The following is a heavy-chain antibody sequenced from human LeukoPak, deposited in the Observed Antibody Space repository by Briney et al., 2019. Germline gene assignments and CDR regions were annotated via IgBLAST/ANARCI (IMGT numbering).Heavy chain of an antibody. D-gene: IGHD2-21*01. CDR2: IYPGDSDT. J-gene: IGHJ4*02. Sequence: GESLKISCKGSGYNFPNYWIGWVRQMPGKGLEWMGIIYPGDSDTRYSPSFQGQVTVSADKSISTAYLQWSSLKASDTAMYYCARPLVVNGGNFDYWGQGTLVTVSS. V-gene: IGHV5-51*01. CDR3: ARPLVVNGGNFDY. CDR1: GYNFPNYW.